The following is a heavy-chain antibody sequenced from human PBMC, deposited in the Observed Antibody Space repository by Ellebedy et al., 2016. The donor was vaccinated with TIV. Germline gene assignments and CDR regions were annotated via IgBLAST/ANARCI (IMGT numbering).Heavy chain of an antibody. CDR2: ISSSSTYT. CDR3: ARSDVTMIGPLDY. D-gene: IGHD3-22*01. J-gene: IGHJ4*02. V-gene: IGHV3-11*06. CDR1: GFTFSDYY. Sequence: GESLKISXAASGFTFSDYYMSWIRQAPGKGLEWVSYISSSSTYTNYADSVKGRFTISRDNAKNSLYLQMNSLRAEDTAVYYCARSDVTMIGPLDYWGQGALVTVSS.